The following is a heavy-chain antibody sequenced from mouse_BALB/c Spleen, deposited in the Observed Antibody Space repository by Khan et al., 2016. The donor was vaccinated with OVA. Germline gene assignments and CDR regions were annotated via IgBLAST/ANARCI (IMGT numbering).Heavy chain of an antibody. CDR1: RFSSTRYV. Sequence: VQLQDSGPGLVAPSQRLSITCPVSRFSSTRYVVHCVRQPPCKVLDCLVVIWSDGKTTYNSTLKSRLSISKDNSKSQVFLKMNSLQTDDTAMYYCARNTHMITTVMDYWGQGTSVTVSS. CDR2: IWSDGKT. J-gene: IGHJ4*01. CDR3: ARNTHMITTVMDY. V-gene: IGHV2-6*02. D-gene: IGHD2-4*01.